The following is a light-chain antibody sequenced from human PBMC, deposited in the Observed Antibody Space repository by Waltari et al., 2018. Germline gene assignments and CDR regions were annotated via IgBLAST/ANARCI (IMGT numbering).Light chain of an antibody. J-gene: IGLJ2*01. Sequence: QSVLTPPPPVPGAPGQRVTIPGAGSRSLIGKNTVTWYQQAPGTAPKLLNFSNNQRSSGVPDRFSGSKSGTSASLAISGLQSEDEADYFCAAWDDSLNGLFGGGTKLTVL. CDR2: SNN. CDR1: RSLIGKNT. V-gene: IGLV1-44*01. CDR3: AAWDDSLNGL.